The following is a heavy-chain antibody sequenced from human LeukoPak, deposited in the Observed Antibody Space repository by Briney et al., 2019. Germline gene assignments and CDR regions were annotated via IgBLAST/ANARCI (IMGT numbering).Heavy chain of an antibody. CDR3: ARDMRAAAANRYYYYGVDV. J-gene: IGHJ6*02. D-gene: IGHD1-14*01. Sequence: PGGSLRLSCAASGFTFSSYWMSWARQAPGKGLEWVANIKQDGSEKYYVDSVKGRFTISRDNAKNSLYLQMNSLRAEDTAVYYCARDMRAAAANRYYYYGVDVWGQGTTVTVSS. CDR2: IKQDGSEK. V-gene: IGHV3-7*01. CDR1: GFTFSSYW.